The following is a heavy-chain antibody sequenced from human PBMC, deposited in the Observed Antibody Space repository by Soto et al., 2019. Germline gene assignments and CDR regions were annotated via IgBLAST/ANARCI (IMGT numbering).Heavy chain of an antibody. V-gene: IGHV3-53*01. Sequence: PVGSLRLSCAASGFTVSSNYMSWFRQAPGKGLEWVSVIYSGGSTYYADSVKGRFTISRDNSKNTLYLQMNSLRAEDTAVYYCARGNSNWFDSWGQGTLVTVSS. CDR3: ARGNSNWFDS. CDR2: IYSGGST. CDR1: GFTVSSNY. J-gene: IGHJ5*01.